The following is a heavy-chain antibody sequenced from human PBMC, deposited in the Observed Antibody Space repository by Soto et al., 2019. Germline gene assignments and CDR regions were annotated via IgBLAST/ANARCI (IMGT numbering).Heavy chain of an antibody. CDR2: FDPEDGET. V-gene: IGHV1-24*01. D-gene: IGHD3-10*01. Sequence: ASLKVSCKVSGYTLTELSMHWVRQAPGKGLEWMGGFDPEDGETIYAQKFQGRVTMTEDTSTDTAYMELSSLRSEDTAVYYCATALSITMVRGVRFPAPYFDYWGQGTLVTVSS. J-gene: IGHJ4*02. CDR3: ATALSITMVRGVRFPAPYFDY. CDR1: GYTLTELS.